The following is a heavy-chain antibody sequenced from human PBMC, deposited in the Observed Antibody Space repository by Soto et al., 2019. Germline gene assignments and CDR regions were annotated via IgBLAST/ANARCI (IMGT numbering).Heavy chain of an antibody. J-gene: IGHJ4*02. D-gene: IGHD3-22*01. CDR2: IYTPGST. V-gene: IGHV3-53*02. Sequence: EVQVVETGGGLIQPGGSLRLSCAASGFTVSRSYMRWVRQAPGKGLEWVSTIYTPGSTYYADSVKGRFTISRNNSKNTLYLQMNSLRAEDTAVYYCAPGLVGSTTAFDNWGQGTLVTVSS. CDR1: GFTVSRSY. CDR3: APGLVGSTTAFDN.